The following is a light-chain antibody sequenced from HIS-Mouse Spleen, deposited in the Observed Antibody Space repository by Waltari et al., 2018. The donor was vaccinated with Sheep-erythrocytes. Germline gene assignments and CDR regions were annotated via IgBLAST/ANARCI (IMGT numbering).Light chain of an antibody. CDR3: CSYAGSYNHV. Sequence: LPHPPPVPVSPGQTAQTPGPATGLVVGGYTYLSWYQQHPGKPPKLMIYDVIKRPSGVPDRFSGSKSGNTASLTISGLQAEDEADYYCCSYAGSYNHVFATGTKVTVL. CDR2: DVI. CDR1: GLVVGGYTY. V-gene: IGLV2-11*01. J-gene: IGLJ1*01.